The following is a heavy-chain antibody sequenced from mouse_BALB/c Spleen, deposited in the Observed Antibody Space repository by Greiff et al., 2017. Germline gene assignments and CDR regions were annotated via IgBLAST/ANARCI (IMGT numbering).Heavy chain of an antibody. CDR3: ARDSYSNFGD. D-gene: IGHD2-5*01. J-gene: IGHJ2*01. V-gene: IGHV1-66*01. Sequence: QVQLQQSGPELVKPGASVRISCTASGYTFKGYYIHWVKQRPGQGLEWIGRIYPGNGNTNYNEKFKGKATLTADTSSSTAYLQLSSLTSEDSAIYYCARDSYSNFGDWGQGTTLTVSA. CDR2: IYPGNGNT. CDR1: GYTFKGYY.